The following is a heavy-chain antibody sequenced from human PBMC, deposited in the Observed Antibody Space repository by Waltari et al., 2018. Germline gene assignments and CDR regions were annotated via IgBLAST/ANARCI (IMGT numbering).Heavy chain of an antibody. CDR3: ATGVYCGDCYTN. V-gene: IGHV1-46*01. J-gene: IGHJ4*02. Sequence: QVQLVQSGAEVKKPGASVKVSCKASGYTFTSYYMHWVRQAPGQGPEWMGIINPSGGSTSYAQKFQGRVTMTRDTSTSTVYMELSSLRSEDTAVYYCATGVYCGDCYTNWGQGTLVTVSS. D-gene: IGHD2-21*02. CDR1: GYTFTSYY. CDR2: INPSGGST.